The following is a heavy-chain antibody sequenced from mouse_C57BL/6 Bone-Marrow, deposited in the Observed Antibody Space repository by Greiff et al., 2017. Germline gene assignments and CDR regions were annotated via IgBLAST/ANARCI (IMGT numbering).Heavy chain of an antibody. V-gene: IGHV1-50*01. CDR3: ARHYGRGFEV. Sequence: VQLQQPGAELVKPGASVKLSCKASGYTFTSSWMQWVKQRPGQGLEWIGELDPSDSYTNYNQKFKGKATLTVDTSSSTAYMQLISLTTENSAVYYCARHYGRGFEVWGTGTTVTVSS. CDR2: LDPSDSYT. CDR1: GYTFTSSW. D-gene: IGHD1-1*01. J-gene: IGHJ1*03.